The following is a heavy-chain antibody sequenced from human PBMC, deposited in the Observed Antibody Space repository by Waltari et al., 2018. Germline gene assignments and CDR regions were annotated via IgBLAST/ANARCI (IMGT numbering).Heavy chain of an antibody. Sequence: QMQLVESGGGVVQPGGSLRPTCAASGFTVSSYGMHWVRQAPGKGLEGVAFIRYDGSNAYYADSVKGRFTISRDNSKNTLSLHMNSLRPEDTAVYYCAKDGSFVVVPEAMFDYYMDVWGKGTTVSVSS. V-gene: IGHV3-30*02. CDR3: AKDGSFVVVPEAMFDYYMDV. CDR2: IRYDGSNA. CDR1: GFTVSSYG. J-gene: IGHJ6*03. D-gene: IGHD2-2*01.